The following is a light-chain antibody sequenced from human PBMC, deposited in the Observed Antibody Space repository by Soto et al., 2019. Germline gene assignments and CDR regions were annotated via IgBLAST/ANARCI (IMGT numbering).Light chain of an antibody. J-gene: IGKJ5*01. Sequence: DIQMTQSPSSLSASVENTVTITCRSSEDVGRWLSWYQQKPGKAPKILIFATSSLQSGVPSRFSGSGSGTDFTLTISSLQSEDFATYYCQQARSFPVTFGQGTRLENK. CDR1: EDVGRW. CDR2: ATS. CDR3: QQARSFPVT. V-gene: IGKV1D-12*01.